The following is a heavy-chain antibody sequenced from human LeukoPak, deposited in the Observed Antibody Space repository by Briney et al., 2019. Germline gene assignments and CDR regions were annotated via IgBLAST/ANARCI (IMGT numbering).Heavy chain of an antibody. V-gene: IGHV3-15*01. D-gene: IGHD6-19*01. CDR1: GLTFSNAW. CDR2: IKSNTDSGTT. Sequence: NAGGSLRLSCAASGLTFSNAWVSWVRQAPGKGLEWVGRIKSNTDSGTTDYAAPVKGRFTISRDESKNTQYLHMNSLKTEDTAVYYCTTEDLMVADYYYYGMDVWGQGTTVTVSS. J-gene: IGHJ6*02. CDR3: TTEDLMVADYYYYGMDV.